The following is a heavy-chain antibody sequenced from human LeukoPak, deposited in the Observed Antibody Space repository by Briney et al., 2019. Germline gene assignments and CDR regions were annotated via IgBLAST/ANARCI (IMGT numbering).Heavy chain of an antibody. Sequence: SETLSLTCAVYGGSFSGYYWSWIRQPPGKGLEWIGEINHSGSTNYNPSLKSRVTISVDTSKNQFSLKLSSVTAADTAVYYCARDLEYYGSGSYIDYWGQGTLVTVSS. D-gene: IGHD3-10*01. V-gene: IGHV4-34*01. CDR2: INHSGST. CDR1: GGSFSGYY. CDR3: ARDLEYYGSGSYIDY. J-gene: IGHJ4*02.